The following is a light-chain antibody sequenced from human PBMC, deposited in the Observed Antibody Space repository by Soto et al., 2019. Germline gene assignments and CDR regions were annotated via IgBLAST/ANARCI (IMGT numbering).Light chain of an antibody. CDR1: NVGSRS. CDR2: YDS. CDR3: QGWEATGDQVV. V-gene: IGLV3-21*01. Sequence: SYELTQPPSVSVAPGETARISCGGNNVGSRSVHWYQQKPGQAPFLVIYYDSDRPSGIPERFSGSNSGNTATLIISRVEAGDEADYYCQGWEATGDQVVFGGGTKLTVL. J-gene: IGLJ2*01.